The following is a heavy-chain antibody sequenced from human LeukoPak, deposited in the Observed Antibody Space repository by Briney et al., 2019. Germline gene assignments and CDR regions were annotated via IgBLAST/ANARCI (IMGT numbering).Heavy chain of an antibody. V-gene: IGHV1-46*04. J-gene: IGHJ4*02. CDR3: ARALSYSPDFDY. CDR1: GYTFTGYY. D-gene: IGHD2-21*01. CDR2: INPVDGTT. Sequence: ASVKVSCKASGYTFTGYYIHWVRQAPGQGLEWMGIINPVDGTTNYAQQLRGRVTVTRDTSTSTVFMELSSLRSEDTAVYYCARALSYSPDFDYWGQGALVTVSS.